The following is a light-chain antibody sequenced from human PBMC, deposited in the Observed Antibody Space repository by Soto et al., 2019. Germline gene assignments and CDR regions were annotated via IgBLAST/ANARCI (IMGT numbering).Light chain of an antibody. Sequence: DIQMTQSPSTLSASVGERVTITCRASQSISSWLAWYQQKPGKAPKLLIYDASTLESGVPSRFSGSGSGTEFTLTISSLQPDYFASYYCQQYNGYFCPGTKVDIK. CDR1: QSISSW. J-gene: IGKJ3*01. CDR2: DAS. V-gene: IGKV1-5*01. CDR3: QQYNGY.